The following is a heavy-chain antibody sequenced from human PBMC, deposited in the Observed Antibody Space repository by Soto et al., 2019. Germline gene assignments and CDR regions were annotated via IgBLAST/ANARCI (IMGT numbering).Heavy chain of an antibody. J-gene: IGHJ5*02. Sequence: SETLSLTCTVSGGSISSSSYYWGWIRQPPGKGLEWIGSIYYSGSTYYNPSLKSRVTISVDTSKNQFSLKLSSVTAADTAVYYCAGIVTWGLYNWFDPWGQGTLVTVS. V-gene: IGHV4-39*01. CDR2: IYYSGST. CDR1: GGSISSSSYY. D-gene: IGHD1-26*01. CDR3: AGIVTWGLYNWFDP.